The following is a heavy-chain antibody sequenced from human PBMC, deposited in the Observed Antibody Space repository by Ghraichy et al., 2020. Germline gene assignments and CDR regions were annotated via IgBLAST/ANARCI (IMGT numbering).Heavy chain of an antibody. D-gene: IGHD2/OR15-2a*01. Sequence: GGSLRLSCVASGFTFSSHWMSWVRQAPGKGLEWVANIKQDGSEKYYVDSVKGRFTISRDNAKNSLYLQMNSLRAEDTAVYYCTRGLWGDYWGQGTLVTVSS. CDR2: IKQDGSEK. CDR1: GFTFSSHW. J-gene: IGHJ4*02. V-gene: IGHV3-7*03. CDR3: TRGLWGDY.